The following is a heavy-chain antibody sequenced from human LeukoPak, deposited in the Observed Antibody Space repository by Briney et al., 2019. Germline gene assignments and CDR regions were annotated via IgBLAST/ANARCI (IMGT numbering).Heavy chain of an antibody. V-gene: IGHV3-23*01. D-gene: IGHD5-12*01. CDR2: ISGSGGST. J-gene: IGHJ4*02. CDR1: GFTFSSYA. CDR3: AKRGYSGYDLTTHFDY. Sequence: GGSLRLSCAASGFTFSSYAMSWVRQAPGKGLEWVSAISGSGGSTYYADSVKGRFTISRDNSKNTLYLQMNSLSAEDTAVYYCAKRGYSGYDLTTHFDYWGQGTLVNVSS.